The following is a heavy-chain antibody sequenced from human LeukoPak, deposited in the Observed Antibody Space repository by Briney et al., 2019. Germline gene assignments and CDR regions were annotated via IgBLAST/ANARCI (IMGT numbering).Heavy chain of an antibody. CDR3: ASSGWYSLRWFDP. CDR1: GGSISSYY. D-gene: IGHD6-19*01. CDR2: IYYTGAT. V-gene: IGHV4-59*01. J-gene: IGHJ5*02. Sequence: PSETLSLTCTVSGGSISSYYWSWIRLPPGKGLEWIGYIYYTGATYYNPSLKSRVTISLDTSKNQFSLKLSSVTAADAAVYYCASSGWYSLRWFDPWGQGTLVTVSS.